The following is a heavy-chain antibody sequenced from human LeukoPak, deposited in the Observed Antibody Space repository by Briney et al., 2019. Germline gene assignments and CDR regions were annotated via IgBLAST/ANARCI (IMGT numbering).Heavy chain of an antibody. Sequence: PGGSLRLSCAASGFTVSNNYMNWVYMSWVRQAPGKGLEWVSGIYSGGRTHYADSVKGRFTISRDGNTMFLQMNSLRPEDTAVYYCASREGICSGTKCYIYFDYWGQGTLVTVSS. D-gene: IGHD2-2*02. CDR2: IYSGGRT. CDR3: ASREGICSGTKCYIYFDY. J-gene: IGHJ4*02. CDR1: GFTVSNNY. V-gene: IGHV3-66*02.